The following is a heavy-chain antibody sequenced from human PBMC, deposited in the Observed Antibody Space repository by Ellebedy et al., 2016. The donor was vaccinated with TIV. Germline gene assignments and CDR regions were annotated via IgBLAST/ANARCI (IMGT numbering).Heavy chain of an antibody. V-gene: IGHV1-69*04. CDR2: IFPLVDIA. J-gene: IGHJ3*02. Sequence: SVKVSCXASGGTFNNYDINWVRQAPGRGLEWMGRIFPLVDIANYAQKFQGGVTITADKSTRKVYMELTSLRSEDTAVYFCARRLDRTDAFDIWGQGTMVTVSS. CDR1: GGTFNNYD. CDR3: ARRLDRTDAFDI. D-gene: IGHD1-1*01.